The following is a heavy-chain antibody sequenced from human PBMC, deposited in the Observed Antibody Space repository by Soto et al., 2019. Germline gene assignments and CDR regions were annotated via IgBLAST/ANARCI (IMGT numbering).Heavy chain of an antibody. V-gene: IGHV3-23*01. D-gene: IGHD1-20*01. CDR1: GFTFNNYA. CDR2: ISGSGIST. CDR3: AKRVALTGPRRYFDS. J-gene: IGHJ4*02. Sequence: PGGSLRLSCAASGFTFNNYAMNWVRQAPGKGLEWVSAISGSGISTYYADSVKGRFTISRDNSKNTLFLQVNTLRAEDTAIYYCAKRVALTGPRRYFDSWGQGALVTVSS.